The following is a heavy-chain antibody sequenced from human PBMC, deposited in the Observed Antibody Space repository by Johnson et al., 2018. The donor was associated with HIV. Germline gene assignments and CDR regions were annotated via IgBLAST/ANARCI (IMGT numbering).Heavy chain of an antibody. D-gene: IGHD2-21*01. J-gene: IGHJ3*02. CDR1: GFTFSSYG. CDR2: ISYDGSDK. Sequence: VQLVESGGGVVQPGRSLRLSCAAYGFTFSSYGMHWVRQAPGKGLEWAAVISYDGSDKYYADSVKGRFTISRDNSKNTLYLQMNSLRAEDTAVYYCAKVPQCIATPDAFDIWGQGTMVTVSS. V-gene: IGHV3-30*18. CDR3: AKVPQCIATPDAFDI.